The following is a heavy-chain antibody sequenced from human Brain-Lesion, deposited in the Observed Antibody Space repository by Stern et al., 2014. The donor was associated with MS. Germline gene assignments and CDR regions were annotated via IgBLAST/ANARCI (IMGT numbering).Heavy chain of an antibody. CDR2: SDHSGST. J-gene: IGHJ4*02. V-gene: IGHV4-4*02. D-gene: IGHD6-13*01. Sequence: QMQLVQSGPGLVKPSGTLSLTCAVSGGSISSSNWWSWVRQSPGKGLEWIGGSDHSGSTIYNPSLKSRVTVSVDKSKNRFSLNLRSVPAADTAVYFCARFPASRPHVFDSWGQGTLVTVSS. CDR3: ARFPASRPHVFDS. CDR1: GGSISSSNW.